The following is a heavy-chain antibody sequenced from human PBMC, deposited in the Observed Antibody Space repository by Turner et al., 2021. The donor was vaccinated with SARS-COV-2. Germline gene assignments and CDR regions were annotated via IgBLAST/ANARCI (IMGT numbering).Heavy chain of an antibody. Sequence: EVQLVETGGGLMQPGGSLSLSCAASGFTVSSNYMSWVRQAPGKGLEWVSVIYSGGSTYYADSVKGRFTISRDNSKNTLYLQMNSLRAEDTAVYYCARGSHDFWSGYYPTYFDYWGQGTLVTVSS. J-gene: IGHJ4*02. D-gene: IGHD3-3*01. V-gene: IGHV3-53*02. CDR2: IYSGGST. CDR1: GFTVSSNY. CDR3: ARGSHDFWSGYYPTYFDY.